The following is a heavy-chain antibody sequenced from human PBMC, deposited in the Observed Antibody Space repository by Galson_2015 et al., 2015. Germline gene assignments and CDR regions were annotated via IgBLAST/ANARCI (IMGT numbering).Heavy chain of an antibody. D-gene: IGHD3-10*01. CDR3: ARGLGSTNKRDHRFDS. CDR1: GFIFGTQS. J-gene: IGHJ5*01. CDR2: ISSVSSSI. V-gene: IGHV3-48*02. Sequence: SLRLSCAASGFIFGTQSMNWVRQAPGKGLEWVSYISSVSSSINYAGSVKGRFTIYRDNAQNSLYLQMNNLRDEDTAVYYCARGLGSTNKRDHRFDSWGQGTLVTVSS.